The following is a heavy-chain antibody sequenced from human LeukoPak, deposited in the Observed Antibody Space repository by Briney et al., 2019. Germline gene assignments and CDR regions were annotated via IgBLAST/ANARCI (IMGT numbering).Heavy chain of an antibody. CDR2: ISSSSSYI. D-gene: IGHD3-9*01. CDR1: GFTFSSYS. CDR3: AREGNDILTGYYLADFDY. V-gene: IGHV3-21*01. Sequence: PGGSLRLSCAASGFTFSSYSMNWVRQALEKGLEWVSSISSSSSYIYYADSVKGRFTISRDNAKNSLYLQMNSLRAEDTAVYYCAREGNDILTGYYLADFDYWGQGTLVTVSS. J-gene: IGHJ4*02.